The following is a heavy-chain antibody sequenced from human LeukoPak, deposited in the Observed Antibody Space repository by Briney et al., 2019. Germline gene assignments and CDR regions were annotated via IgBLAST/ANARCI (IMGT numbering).Heavy chain of an antibody. CDR2: IWYDGSNK. CDR1: GFTFSSYG. V-gene: IGHV3-33*01. CDR3: ARGSYYDFWSGYWTGDFDY. Sequence: GGSLRLSCAASGFTFSSYGMHWVRQAPGKGLEWVAVIWYDGSNKYYADSVKGRFTISRDNSKNTLYLQMSSLRAEDTAVYYCARGSYYDFWSGYWTGDFDYWGQGTLVTVSS. J-gene: IGHJ4*02. D-gene: IGHD3-3*01.